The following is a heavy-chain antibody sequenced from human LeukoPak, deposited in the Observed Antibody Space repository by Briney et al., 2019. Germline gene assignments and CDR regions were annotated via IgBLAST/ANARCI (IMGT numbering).Heavy chain of an antibody. J-gene: IGHJ3*02. CDR2: NRTTSSTT. V-gene: IGHV3-48*01. CDR1: GFTFCSYT. D-gene: IGHD3-16*01. Sequence: GGSLRLSCAASGFTFCSYTMNWVRQAPGKGLEWVSYNRTTSSTTSYADSVKGRFTISSDNAKNSLYLQMNSLRAEDTAVYYCARDYTYAFDIWGQGTMVTVSS. CDR3: ARDYTYAFDI.